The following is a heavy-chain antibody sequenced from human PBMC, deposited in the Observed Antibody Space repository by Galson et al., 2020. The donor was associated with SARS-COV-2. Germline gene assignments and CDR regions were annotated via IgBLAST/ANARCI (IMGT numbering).Heavy chain of an antibody. V-gene: IGHV3-53*01. D-gene: IGHD3-9*01. CDR2: IYSDDTS. J-gene: IGHJ4*02. CDR1: GFTVSGSY. CDR3: ARDLTSNGWNNFDY. Sequence: GGSLRLSCAASGFTVSGSYMSWVRRAPGKGLEWVSIIYSDDTSYYTDSVKGRFTISRDESKNTLYLQMNSLRADDTAVYYCARDLTSNGWNNFDYWGQGTLVTVSS.